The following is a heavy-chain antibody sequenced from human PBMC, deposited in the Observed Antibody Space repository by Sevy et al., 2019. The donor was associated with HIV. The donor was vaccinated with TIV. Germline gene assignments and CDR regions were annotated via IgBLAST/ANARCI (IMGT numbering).Heavy chain of an antibody. D-gene: IGHD3-10*01. CDR1: GSIFNSYS. V-gene: IGHV1-3*01. CDR3: ARERETGDFYYAMDV. J-gene: IGHJ6*02. Sequence: ASVKVSCKASGSIFNSYSMHWVRQAPGQRLEWMGWINAGNGNTKYSLTFQGRVTITRDTSASTVYMELSSLVSEDMAVYYCARERETGDFYYAMDVWGQGTTVTVSS. CDR2: INAGNGNT.